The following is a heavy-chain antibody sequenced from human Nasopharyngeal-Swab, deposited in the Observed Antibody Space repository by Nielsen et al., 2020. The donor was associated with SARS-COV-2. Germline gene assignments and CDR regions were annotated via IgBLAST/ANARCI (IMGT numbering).Heavy chain of an antibody. V-gene: IGHV4-61*01. CDR1: GGSVSSGSYC. CDR2: IYYSGST. D-gene: IGHD4-17*01. CDR3: ARVRYGDSTGYYYYYMDV. Sequence: SETLSLTCTVSGGSVSSGSYCWSWIRQPPGKGLEWIGYIYYSGSTNYNPSLKSRVTISVDTSKNQFSLRLSSVTAADTAVYYCARVRYGDSTGYYYYYMDVWGKGTTVTVSS. J-gene: IGHJ6*03.